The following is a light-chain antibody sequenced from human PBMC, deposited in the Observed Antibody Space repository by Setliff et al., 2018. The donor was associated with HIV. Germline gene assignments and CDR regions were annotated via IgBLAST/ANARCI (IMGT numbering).Light chain of an antibody. J-gene: IGLJ1*01. V-gene: IGLV2-11*01. CDR2: DVT. CDR3: CSYAGSYTYV. CDR1: SSDVGGYDY. Sequence: QSVLPQPRSVSGSPGQSVTFSCTGTSSDVGGYDYVSWYQHHPGKAPKLMIYDVTKRPSGVPDRFSGSKSGNRASLTIFGLRAEDEADYYCCSYAGSYTYVFGTGTKGTVL.